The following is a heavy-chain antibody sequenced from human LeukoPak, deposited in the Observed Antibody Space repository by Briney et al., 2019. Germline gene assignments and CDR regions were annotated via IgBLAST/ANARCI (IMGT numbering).Heavy chain of an antibody. D-gene: IGHD1-1*01. J-gene: IGHJ5*02. V-gene: IGHV4-4*02. CDR3: ARGFHTDHTNYFDP. Sequence: PSGTLSLTCAVSGVSITSNNWWSWVRQPPGKGLDWIGEIYHGGTTNYNPSLKSRVTISLERSKNQFSLKLTSVTAADTAVYYCARGFHTDHTNYFDPWGQGTLVTVSP. CDR1: GVSITSNNW. CDR2: IYHGGTT.